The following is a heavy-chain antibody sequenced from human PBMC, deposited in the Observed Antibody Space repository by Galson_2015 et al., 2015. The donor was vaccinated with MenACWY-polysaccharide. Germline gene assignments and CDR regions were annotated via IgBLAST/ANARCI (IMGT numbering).Heavy chain of an antibody. Sequence: SETLSLTCTVSGASISNYYWSWIRQPAGKGLEWIGRVYASGSTNSNPSLKSRLTMLVDTSKNQFSLRLSSVTAADTAVYYCAKVRGGQWPRYSMGVGGQGTTVPVPS. J-gene: IGHJ6*02. CDR2: VYASGST. V-gene: IGHV4-4*07. D-gene: IGHD6-19*01. CDR1: GASISNYY. CDR3: AKVRGGQWPRYSMGV.